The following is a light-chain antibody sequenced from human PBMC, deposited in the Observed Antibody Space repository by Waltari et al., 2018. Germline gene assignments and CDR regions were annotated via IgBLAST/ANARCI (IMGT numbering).Light chain of an antibody. J-gene: IGLJ3*02. V-gene: IGLV1-40*01. CDR1: SSNIGAGYA. Sequence: QSVLTQPPSVSGAPGQRVTISCTGSSSNIGAGYAVHWYQQLPGTAPKLLYYQNRSRPPGLPTQFAGSKSGTSAARAIARRHAEDETDYYCQSYDNSLSGSVFGGGTKLTVL. CDR3: QSYDNSLSGSV. CDR2: QNR.